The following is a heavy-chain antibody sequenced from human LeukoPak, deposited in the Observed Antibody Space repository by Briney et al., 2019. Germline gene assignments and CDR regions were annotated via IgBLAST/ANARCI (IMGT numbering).Heavy chain of an antibody. CDR3: ARGHGDPPYYYYYYYMDV. Sequence: PGGSLRLSCAASGFTFSSYSMNWVRQAPGKGLEWVSSISSSSSYIYYADSVKGRFTISRDNAKNSLYLQMNSLRAEDTAVYYCARGHGDPPYYYYYYYMDVWGKGTTVTVSS. CDR1: GFTFSSYS. J-gene: IGHJ6*03. CDR2: ISSSSSYI. D-gene: IGHD4-17*01. V-gene: IGHV3-21*01.